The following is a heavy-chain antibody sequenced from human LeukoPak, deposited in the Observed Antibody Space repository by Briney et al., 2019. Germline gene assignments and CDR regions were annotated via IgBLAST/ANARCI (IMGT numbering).Heavy chain of an antibody. CDR3: ARDPRGALDY. Sequence: GGSLRLSCAASGFIFSSYWMAWVRQAPGRGLEWVANIKQDGSENYYVDSVKGRFTISRDNAKNSLYLQMNSLRAEDTAVYYCARDPRGALDYWGQGTLVTVSS. V-gene: IGHV3-7*05. CDR1: GFIFSSYW. J-gene: IGHJ4*02. CDR2: IKQDGSEN.